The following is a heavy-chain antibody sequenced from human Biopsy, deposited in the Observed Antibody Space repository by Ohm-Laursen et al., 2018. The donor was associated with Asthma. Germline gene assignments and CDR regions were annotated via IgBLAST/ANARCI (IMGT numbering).Heavy chain of an antibody. CDR2: ISVYNGST. CDR3: ARAVDYSHYYGIDV. Sequence: ASVKVSCKTSGYTFNSAGITWVRQAPGQGLEWMGWISVYNGSTKVAQKLQDRVTMVTDTSTSTAYMELRSLRSDDTAVYFCARAVDYSHYYGIDVWGQGTTVTVS. V-gene: IGHV1-18*01. J-gene: IGHJ6*02. CDR1: GYTFNSAG. D-gene: IGHD3-10*01.